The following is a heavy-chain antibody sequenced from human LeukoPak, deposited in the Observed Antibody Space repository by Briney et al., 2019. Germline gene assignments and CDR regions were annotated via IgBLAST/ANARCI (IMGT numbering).Heavy chain of an antibody. Sequence: GGSLRLSCAASGFTFSNYAMSWVRQAPGKGLEWVSAITGSGGNTYYADSVKGRFTISRDNSKNTVFLQVNSLRAEDTAVYYCAKWGDYDVLTGYYVSDYWGQGTLVTVSS. CDR1: GFTFSNYA. J-gene: IGHJ4*02. CDR2: ITGSGGNT. V-gene: IGHV3-23*01. CDR3: AKWGDYDVLTGYYVSDY. D-gene: IGHD3-9*01.